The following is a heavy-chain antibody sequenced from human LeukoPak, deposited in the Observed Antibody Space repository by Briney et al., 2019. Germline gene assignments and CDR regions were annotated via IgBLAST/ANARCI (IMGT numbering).Heavy chain of an antibody. D-gene: IGHD2-21*02. Sequence: GGSLRLSCAASGFTFRDYYMSWIRQAPGKGLEWVSYISSSGSTIYYADSVKGGFTISRDNAKNSLYLQMNSLRDEDTAVYYCARDSSPRTAYYYYGMDVWGQGTTVTVSS. CDR3: ARDSSPRTAYYYYGMDV. CDR2: ISSSGSTI. V-gene: IGHV3-11*01. J-gene: IGHJ6*02. CDR1: GFTFRDYY.